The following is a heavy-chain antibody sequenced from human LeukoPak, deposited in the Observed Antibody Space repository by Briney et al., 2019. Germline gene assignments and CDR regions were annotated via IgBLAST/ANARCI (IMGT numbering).Heavy chain of an antibody. CDR1: GYTFTGYY. CDR3: ARADFIDAGPYLIGP. CDR2: INPNSGGT. Sequence: ASVKVSCKASGYTFTGYYMHWVRQAPGQGLEWMGWINPNSGGTNYARKFQGRVTMTRDPSITTVYMDMAWLTSDDTAIYFCARADFIDAGPYLIGPWGQGTLVTVSS. V-gene: IGHV1-2*02. D-gene: IGHD3-3*01. J-gene: IGHJ5*02.